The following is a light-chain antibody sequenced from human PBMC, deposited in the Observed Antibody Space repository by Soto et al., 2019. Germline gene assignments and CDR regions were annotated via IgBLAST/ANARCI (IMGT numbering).Light chain of an antibody. CDR2: SSD. Sequence: QSVLTQPPSASGTPGQRVTISCSGSSSNIGRNTVKWYRQLPGTAPKLLIGSSDQRPSGVPDRFFGSQSGTSASLAISGLQSEDEADYICAARDDSLNAWAFGGGTKLTVL. J-gene: IGLJ3*02. CDR1: SSNIGRNT. CDR3: AARDDSLNAWA. V-gene: IGLV1-44*01.